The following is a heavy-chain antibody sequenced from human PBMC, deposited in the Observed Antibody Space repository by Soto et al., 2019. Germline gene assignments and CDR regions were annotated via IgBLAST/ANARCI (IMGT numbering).Heavy chain of an antibody. D-gene: IGHD3-3*01. Sequence: EVQLVESGGGLVQPGGSLRLSCAASGFTFSSYSMNWVRQAPGKGLEWVSYISSSSSTIYYADSVKGRFTISRDNAKNSLYLQMNSLRAEDTAVYYCAREGGITIFGVVIPTAAAFDIWGQGTMVTVSS. V-gene: IGHV3-48*01. CDR2: ISSSSSTI. J-gene: IGHJ3*02. CDR1: GFTFSSYS. CDR3: AREGGITIFGVVIPTAAAFDI.